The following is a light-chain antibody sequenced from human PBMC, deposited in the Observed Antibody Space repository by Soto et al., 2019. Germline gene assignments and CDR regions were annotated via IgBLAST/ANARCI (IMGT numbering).Light chain of an antibody. CDR1: SSTVGGFNV. CDR3: YSYVGATTYV. J-gene: IGLJ1*01. Sequence: QSVLTQPASVSGSPGQSITISCTGTSSTVGGFNVVSWYQQHPGKAPKVIIYEGIKRPSGVSNRFSGSNSGSTASLTISGLQAEDEADYYCYSYVGATTYVFGTGTRSPS. V-gene: IGLV2-23*01. CDR2: EGI.